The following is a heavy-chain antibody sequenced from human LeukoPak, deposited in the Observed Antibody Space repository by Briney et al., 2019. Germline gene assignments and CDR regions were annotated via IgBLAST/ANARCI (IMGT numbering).Heavy chain of an antibody. Sequence: SETLSLTCTVSGGSVSSGSSYWSWIRQPPGEGLEWIGYIYYSGTTNYNASLKSRVTISVDTSKNQFSLKLNSVTAADTAVYFCARGSYCTSASCHYGVDVWGQGTTVTVSS. CDR2: IYYSGTT. J-gene: IGHJ6*02. CDR3: ARGSYCTSASCHYGVDV. CDR1: GGSVSSGSSY. V-gene: IGHV4-61*01. D-gene: IGHD2-2*01.